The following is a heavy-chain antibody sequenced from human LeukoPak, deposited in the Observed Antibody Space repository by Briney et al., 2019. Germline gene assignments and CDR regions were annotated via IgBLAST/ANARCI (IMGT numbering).Heavy chain of an antibody. CDR3: ARVAYSSGWYDY. CDR1: GFTFSSYA. Sequence: PGRSLSLSCAASGFTFSSYAMHWVRQAPGKGLEWVAVISYDGSNKYYADSVKGRFTISRDNSKNTLYLQMNSLRAEDTAVYYCARVAYSSGWYDYWGQGTLVTVSS. CDR2: ISYDGSNK. D-gene: IGHD6-19*01. J-gene: IGHJ4*02. V-gene: IGHV3-30-3*01.